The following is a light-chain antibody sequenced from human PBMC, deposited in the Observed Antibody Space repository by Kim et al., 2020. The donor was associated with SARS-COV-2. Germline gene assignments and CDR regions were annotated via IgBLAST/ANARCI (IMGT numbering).Light chain of an antibody. J-gene: IGLJ2*01. CDR2: GKN. V-gene: IGLV3-19*01. CDR3: NSRDSSGNHVV. Sequence: LGQTVRITCQGDSLRSYYASWYQKKPGQAPVLVIYGKNNRPSGIPDRFSGSSSGNTASLTITGAQAEDEADYYCNSRDSSGNHVVFGGGTQLTVL. CDR1: SLRSYY.